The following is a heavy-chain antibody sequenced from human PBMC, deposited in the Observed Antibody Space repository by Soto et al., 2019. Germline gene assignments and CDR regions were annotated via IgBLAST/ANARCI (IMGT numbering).Heavy chain of an antibody. CDR3: ARDAPDDSSSTAYYYYGMDV. D-gene: IGHD6-6*01. CDR1: GFTFSDYY. V-gene: IGHV3-11*06. J-gene: IGHJ6*02. Sequence: GGSLRLSCAASGFTFSDYYMSWIRQAPGKGLEWVSYISSSSVYTNYADSVRGRFTISRDNAKNSLYLQMNSLRAEDTGVYYCARDAPDDSSSTAYYYYGMDVWGRGTTVTVSS. CDR2: ISSSSVYT.